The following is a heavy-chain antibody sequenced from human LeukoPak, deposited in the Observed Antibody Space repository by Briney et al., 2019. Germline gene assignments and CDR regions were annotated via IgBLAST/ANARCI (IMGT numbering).Heavy chain of an antibody. D-gene: IGHD6-13*01. CDR2: ISGSDGTT. CDR1: GFTFSSYA. Sequence: PGGSLRLSCAASGFTFSSYAMSWVRQAPGKGLEWVSSISGSDGTTYYADSVKGRFTISRDNSKYTLSLQMNSLRTEDTAVYYCAKWFLPIAPAGTEVFWGQGTLVTVSS. J-gene: IGHJ4*02. V-gene: IGHV3-23*01. CDR3: AKWFLPIAPAGTEVF.